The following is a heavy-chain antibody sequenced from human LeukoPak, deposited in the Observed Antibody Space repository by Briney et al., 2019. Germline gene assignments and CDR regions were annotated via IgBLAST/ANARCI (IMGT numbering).Heavy chain of an antibody. CDR3: ARQPIFGVAVAFDI. J-gene: IGHJ3*02. Sequence: SETLSLTCTVSGGSISSTSYYWGWIRQPPGKGREWIGSIYYSGSTNYNPSLKSRVTISVDTSKNQFSLKLSSVTAADTAVYYCARQPIFGVAVAFDIWGQGTMVTVSS. CDR1: GGSISSTSYY. CDR2: IYYSGST. D-gene: IGHD3-3*01. V-gene: IGHV4-39*07.